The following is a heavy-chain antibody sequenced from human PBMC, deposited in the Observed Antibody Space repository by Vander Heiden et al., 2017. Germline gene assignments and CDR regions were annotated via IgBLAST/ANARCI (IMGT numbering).Heavy chain of an antibody. CDR3: ARSQRDLFGELVTLDY. CDR1: GFSPSGSGVG. Sequence: QITLKESGPPLVKPTHTLMLTCTFSGFSPSGSGVGVGWIRQPPGKALEWLGLIYGNDDQRYRPSLKSRLTITTDTSKKQVVLTMTNMDPVDTATYYCARSQRDLFGELVTLDYWGRGTLVTVSS. V-gene: IGHV2-5*01. D-gene: IGHD3-10*01. CDR2: IYGNDDQ. J-gene: IGHJ4*02.